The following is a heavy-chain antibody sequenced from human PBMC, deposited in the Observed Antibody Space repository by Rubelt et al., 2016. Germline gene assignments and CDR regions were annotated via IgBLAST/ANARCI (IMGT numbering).Heavy chain of an antibody. V-gene: IGHV3-48*02. CDR1: GFTFSSYS. Sequence: EVQLVESGGGLVQPGGSLRLSCAASGFTFSSYSMNWVRQAPGTGLEWVSYISGSSSTIYYADSVKGRLTISRDNAKNSLYLQMNSLRDEDTAVYYCATQGYCSSTSCYGAYWGQGTLVTVSS. CDR2: ISGSSSTI. D-gene: IGHD2-2*01. CDR3: ATQGYCSSTSCYGAY. J-gene: IGHJ4*02.